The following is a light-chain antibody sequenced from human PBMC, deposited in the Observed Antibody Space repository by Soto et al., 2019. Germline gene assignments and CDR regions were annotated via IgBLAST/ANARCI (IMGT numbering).Light chain of an antibody. Sequence: ILMTQSPSSLSASTGDRVTITCRASQGISNWLAWYRQKPGKAPDLLISSASSLQSGVPSRFSGSGSGTDFTLTISSLQPEDFAIYYCQQTHSFPITFGQGTRLEIK. CDR1: QGISNW. CDR3: QQTHSFPIT. J-gene: IGKJ5*01. CDR2: SAS. V-gene: IGKV1D-12*01.